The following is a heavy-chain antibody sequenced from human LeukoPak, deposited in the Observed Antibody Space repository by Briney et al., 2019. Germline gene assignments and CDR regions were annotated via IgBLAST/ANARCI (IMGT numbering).Heavy chain of an antibody. CDR3: ARDLRGITIFGVTDYYYYYMDV. CDR2: ISSSSSTI. Sequence: GGSLRLSCAASGFTFSSYSMNWVRQAPGKGLEWVSYISSSSSTIYYADSVKGRFTISRDNAKNSLYLQMNSLRAEDTAVYYCARDLRGITIFGVTDYYYYYMDVWGKGTTVTVSS. D-gene: IGHD3-3*01. V-gene: IGHV3-48*04. CDR1: GFTFSSYS. J-gene: IGHJ6*03.